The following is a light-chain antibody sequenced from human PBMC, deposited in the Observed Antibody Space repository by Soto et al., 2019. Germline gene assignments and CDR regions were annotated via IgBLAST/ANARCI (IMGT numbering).Light chain of an antibody. Sequence: DIQMTQSPSSLSASVGDRVTITCLASQSISNYLNWYQQKPGKAPKVLIYAASSLQSGVPSRFSGSGSGTDFTLTISSLQPEDFATYYCQQSYSALRTFGQGTKVDIK. V-gene: IGKV1-39*01. J-gene: IGKJ1*01. CDR1: QSISNY. CDR2: AAS. CDR3: QQSYSALRT.